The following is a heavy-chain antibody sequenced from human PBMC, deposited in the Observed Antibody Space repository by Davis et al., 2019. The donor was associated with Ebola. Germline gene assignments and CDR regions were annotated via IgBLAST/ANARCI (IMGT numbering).Heavy chain of an antibody. D-gene: IGHD1-1*01. CDR1: GFPFSSYV. Sequence: PGGSLRLSCAASGFPFSSYVMHWVRQAPGKGLMWVSRISHDASVTTYADSVRGRLTVSRDNAKNMVYLQMNSLSPEDTAVYFCTRDVEWKLFDYWGQGALVTVSS. CDR3: TRDVEWKLFDY. V-gene: IGHV3-74*01. J-gene: IGHJ4*02. CDR2: ISHDASVT.